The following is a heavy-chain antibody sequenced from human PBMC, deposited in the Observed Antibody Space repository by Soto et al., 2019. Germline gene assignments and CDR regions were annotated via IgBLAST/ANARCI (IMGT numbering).Heavy chain of an antibody. CDR2: IKSKTDGGTT. V-gene: IGHV3-15*01. J-gene: IGHJ3*02. CDR3: TTXGHIVVVVAATPDAFDI. Sequence: EVQLVESGGGLVKPGGSLRLSCAASGFTFSNAWMSWVRQAPGKGLEWVGRIKSKTDGGTTDYATPVKGRFTISRDDSKNTLYLQMNSLKTEDTAVXYCTTXGHIVVVVAATPDAFDIWGQGTMVTVSS. D-gene: IGHD2-15*01. CDR1: GFTFSNAW.